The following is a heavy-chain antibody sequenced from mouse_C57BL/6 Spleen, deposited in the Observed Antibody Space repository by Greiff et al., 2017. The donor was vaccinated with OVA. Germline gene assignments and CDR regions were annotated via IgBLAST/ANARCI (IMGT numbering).Heavy chain of an antibody. J-gene: IGHJ3*01. Sequence: VKLQQPGAELVRPGSSVKLSCKASGYTFTSYWMDWVKQRPGQGLEWIGNIYPSDSETHYNQKFKDKATLTVDKSSSTAYMQLSSLTSEDSAVYYCARRKGDYVPFAYWGQGTLVTVSA. CDR2: IYPSDSET. V-gene: IGHV1-61*01. CDR1: GYTFTSYW. D-gene: IGHD2-4*01. CDR3: ARRKGDYVPFAY.